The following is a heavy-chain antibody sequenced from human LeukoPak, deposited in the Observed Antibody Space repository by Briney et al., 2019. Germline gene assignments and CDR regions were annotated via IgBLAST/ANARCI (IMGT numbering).Heavy chain of an antibody. J-gene: IGHJ6*02. CDR3: ARVRPDYDFWSGYYTRYYYYGMDV. Sequence: SSETLSLTCTVSGGSISSYYWSWIRQPAGKGLEWIGRIYTSGSTNYNPSLKSRVTMSVDTSKNQFSLKLSSVTAADTAVYYCARVRPDYDFWSGYYTRYYYYGMDVWGQGTTVTVSS. CDR1: GGSISSYY. D-gene: IGHD3-3*01. V-gene: IGHV4-4*07. CDR2: IYTSGST.